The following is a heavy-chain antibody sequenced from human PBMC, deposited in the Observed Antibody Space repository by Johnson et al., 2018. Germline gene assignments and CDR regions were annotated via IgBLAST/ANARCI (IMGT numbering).Heavy chain of an antibody. V-gene: IGHV3-9*01. CDR2: ISWKSGSI. J-gene: IGHJ4*02. CDR1: GFTFDDYA. Sequence: VQLVQSGGGLVQTGRSLRLSCAASGFTFDDYAMHWVRQAPGKGLEWVSGISWKSGSIGYADSVKGRFTTPRDNAKNYLYLQRNSRGTGDTALYYCSKDWTPTVTTPFDYWGQGTLVTVSA. D-gene: IGHD4-17*01. CDR3: SKDWTPTVTTPFDY.